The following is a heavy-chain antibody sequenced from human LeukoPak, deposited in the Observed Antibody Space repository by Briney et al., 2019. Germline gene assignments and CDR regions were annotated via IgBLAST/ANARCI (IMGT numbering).Heavy chain of an antibody. Sequence: PSETLSLTCTVSGGSISSYFWSWIRQPPGKGLEWIGYIYYTGSTNYNPSLKSRVTISVDTSKNQFSLKLRSVTAADTAAYYCARAGNYYDSSGYLYWGQGTLVTVSS. CDR3: ARAGNYYDSSGYLY. CDR2: IYYTGST. D-gene: IGHD3-22*01. CDR1: GGSISSYF. V-gene: IGHV4-59*08. J-gene: IGHJ4*02.